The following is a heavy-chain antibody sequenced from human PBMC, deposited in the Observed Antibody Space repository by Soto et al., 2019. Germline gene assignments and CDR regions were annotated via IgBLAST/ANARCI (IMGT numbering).Heavy chain of an antibody. CDR3: ARGYSDDYVWGSYRPSWFDP. V-gene: IGHV4-59*08. Sequence: PSETLSLTCTVSGGSISSYYWSWIRQPPGKRLEWIGYIYYTGSTNYNPSLRSRVTTSIDTSKNQFSLKLSSVTAADTAVYYCARGYSDDYVWGSYRPSWFDPWGQGTLVTVSS. CDR2: IYYTGST. D-gene: IGHD3-16*02. J-gene: IGHJ5*02. CDR1: GGSISSYY.